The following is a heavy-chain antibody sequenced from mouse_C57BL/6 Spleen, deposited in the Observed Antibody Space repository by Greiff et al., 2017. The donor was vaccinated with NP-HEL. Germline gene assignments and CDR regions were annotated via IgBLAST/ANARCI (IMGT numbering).Heavy chain of an antibody. CDR2: IDPSDSYT. CDR1: GYTFTSYW. V-gene: IGHV1-69*01. J-gene: IGHJ2*01. Sequence: QVQLQQPGAELVMPGASVKLSCKASGYTFTSYWMHWVKQRPGQGLEWIGEIDPSDSYTNYNQKFKGKSTLTVDKSSSTAYMQLSSLTSEDSAVYYCATTAQATFFDYWGQGTTLTVSS. D-gene: IGHD3-2*02. CDR3: ATTAQATFFDY.